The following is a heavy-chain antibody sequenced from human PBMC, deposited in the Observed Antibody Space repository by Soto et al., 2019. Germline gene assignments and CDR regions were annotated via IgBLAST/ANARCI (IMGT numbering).Heavy chain of an antibody. CDR3: ARAYYDFWSRLLRFDY. CDR2: IYWNDDK. J-gene: IGHJ4*02. CDR1: GFSLSTSGVG. Sequence: SGPTLVNPTQTLTLTCTFSGFSLSTSGVGVGWIRQPPGKALGWLALIYWNDDKRYSPSLKSRLTITKDTSKNQVVLTMTNMDPVDTATYYCARAYYDFWSRLLRFDYWGQGTLVTVSS. V-gene: IGHV2-5*01. D-gene: IGHD3-3*01.